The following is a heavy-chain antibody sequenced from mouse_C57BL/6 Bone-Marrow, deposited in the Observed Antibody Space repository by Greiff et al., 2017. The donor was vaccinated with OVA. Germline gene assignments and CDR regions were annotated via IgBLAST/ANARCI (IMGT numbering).Heavy chain of an antibody. Sequence: DVQLQESGPVLVKPGASVKMSCKASGYTFTDYYMNWVKQSHGKSLEWIGVINPYNGGTSYNQKFKGKATLTVDKSSSTAYMELNSLTSEDSAVYYCAELGRVHWGQGTTLTVSS. CDR2: INPYNGGT. CDR1: GYTFTDYY. D-gene: IGHD4-1*01. CDR3: AELGRVH. J-gene: IGHJ2*01. V-gene: IGHV1-19*01.